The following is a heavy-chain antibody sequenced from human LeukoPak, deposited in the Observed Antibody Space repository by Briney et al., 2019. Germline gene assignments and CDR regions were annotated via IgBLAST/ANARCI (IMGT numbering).Heavy chain of an antibody. CDR1: GGSISGYY. Sequence: PSETLSLTCTVSGGSISGYYWSWIRQPPGKGLEWIGYIYYSGSTNYNPSLKSRVTISVDTSKNQFSLKLSSVTAADTAVYYCARDSGPNYYYYYGMDVWGQGTTVTVSS. CDR2: IYYSGST. D-gene: IGHD5-12*01. CDR3: ARDSGPNYYYYYGMDV. V-gene: IGHV4-59*01. J-gene: IGHJ6*02.